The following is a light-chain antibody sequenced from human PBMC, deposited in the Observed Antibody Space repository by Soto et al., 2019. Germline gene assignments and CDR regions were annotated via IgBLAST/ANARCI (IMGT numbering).Light chain of an antibody. Sequence: QSVLTQPASVSGSPGQSITISCTGTSSDIGGFNFVSWYQQHPGKAPKLLIYEVTNRPSGVSHRFSASKSGNTASLTISGLQAEDEADYYCSSYTSSNTFDVFGGGTQLTVL. CDR2: EVT. J-gene: IGLJ2*01. V-gene: IGLV2-14*01. CDR1: SSDIGGFNF. CDR3: SSYTSSNTFDV.